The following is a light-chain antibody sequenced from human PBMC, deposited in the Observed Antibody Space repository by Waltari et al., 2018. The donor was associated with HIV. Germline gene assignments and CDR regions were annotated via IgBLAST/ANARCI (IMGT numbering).Light chain of an antibody. CDR1: TSNIGAGYD. CDR3: QSYDSSLSASV. CDR2: TNT. Sequence: QSVLSQPPSVSGAPGQRVTISCTGGTSNIGAGYDVHWYQLLPGTAPKLLIYTNTYRPSGVPGRFSGSKSDTSASLAITGLQAEDAADYYCQSYDSSLSASVFGGGTKLTVL. V-gene: IGLV1-40*01. J-gene: IGLJ3*02.